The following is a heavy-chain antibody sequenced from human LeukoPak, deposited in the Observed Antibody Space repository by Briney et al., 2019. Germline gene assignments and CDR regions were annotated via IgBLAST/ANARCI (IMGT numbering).Heavy chain of an antibody. Sequence: GGSLRLSCAASGFPFNSFWMHWVRQAPGKGLVWVSDMNEYSTTIRYADSVKGRFTISRDNAKSILYLQMNNLRAEDTAMYFCARGGVNPFDHWGQGTLVTVSS. CDR3: ARGGVNPFDH. CDR1: GFPFNSFW. D-gene: IGHD1-14*01. J-gene: IGHJ4*02. V-gene: IGHV3-74*01. CDR2: MNEYSTTI.